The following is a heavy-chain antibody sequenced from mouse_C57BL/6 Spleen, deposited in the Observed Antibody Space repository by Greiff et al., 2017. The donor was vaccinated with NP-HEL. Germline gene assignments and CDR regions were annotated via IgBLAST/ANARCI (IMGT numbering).Heavy chain of an antibody. D-gene: IGHD2-5*01. CDR3: ARDPLYYSNYHLWYFDV. V-gene: IGHV5-16*01. Sequence: DVQLQESEGGLVQPGSSMKLSCTASGFTFSDYYMAWVRQVPEKGLEWVTNINYDGSSTYYLDSLKSRFIISKDNAKNILYLQMSSLKSEDTATYYCARDPLYYSNYHLWYFDVWGTGTTVTVSS. CDR1: GFTFSDYY. J-gene: IGHJ1*03. CDR2: INYDGSST.